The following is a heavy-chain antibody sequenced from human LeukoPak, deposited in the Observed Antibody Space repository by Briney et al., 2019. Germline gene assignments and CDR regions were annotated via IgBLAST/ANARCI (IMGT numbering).Heavy chain of an antibody. V-gene: IGHV3-21*01. CDR2: ISSSSSYI. J-gene: IGHJ4*02. D-gene: IGHD3-9*01. Sequence: GGSLRLSCAASGFTFRAYTMTWVRQAPGKGLEWVSSISSSSSYIYYADSVKGRFTISRDNVKNSLYLQMNSLRAEDTAVYYCARTILPNDYWGQGTLVTVSS. CDR1: GFTFRAYT. CDR3: ARTILPNDY.